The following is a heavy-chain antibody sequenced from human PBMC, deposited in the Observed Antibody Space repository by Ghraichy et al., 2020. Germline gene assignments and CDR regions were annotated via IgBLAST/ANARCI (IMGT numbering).Heavy chain of an antibody. CDR3: AKTSGDLRGYFDY. D-gene: IGHD2-21*02. V-gene: IGHV3-23*01. Sequence: GGSLRLSCAASGFTFNNYAMSWVRQAPGKGLEWVSTISGSGGSTYYADSVKGRFTISRDNSKNTLDLQMNSLRAEDTAVYYFAKTSGDLRGYFDYWGQGTLGTVSS. CDR1: GFTFNNYA. CDR2: ISGSGGST. J-gene: IGHJ4*02.